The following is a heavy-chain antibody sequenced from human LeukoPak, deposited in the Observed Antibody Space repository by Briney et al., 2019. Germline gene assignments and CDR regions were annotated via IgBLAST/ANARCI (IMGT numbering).Heavy chain of an antibody. D-gene: IGHD1/OR15-1a*01. J-gene: IGHJ4*02. V-gene: IGHV5-51*01. CDR3: ARLFRNNSSRYFDY. CDR2: IYPGDSNT. CDR1: GYSFTNYW. Sequence: NPGESLKISCKGSGYSFTNYWIGWVRQMPGKGLEWMGIIYPGDSNTKYSPSFQGQVTISADKSISTAYLQWSSLKASDTAMYYCARLFRNNSSRYFDYWGQGTLVTVSS.